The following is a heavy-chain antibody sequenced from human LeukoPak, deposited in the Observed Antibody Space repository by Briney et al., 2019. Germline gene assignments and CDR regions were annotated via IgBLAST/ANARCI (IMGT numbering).Heavy chain of an antibody. J-gene: IGHJ6*03. CDR2: ISGGAVSI. D-gene: IGHD3-10*01. CDR3: AKSPRGYNYYMDV. Sequence: HPGGSLRLSCAVSGFTFSTCAMSWVRQAPGKGLEWVSVISGGAVSIYYADSVKGRFTISRDNSNNTLYLQMNSLRAEDTAVYYRAKSPRGYNYYMDVWGKGTTVTVSS. CDR1: GFTFSTCA. V-gene: IGHV3-23*01.